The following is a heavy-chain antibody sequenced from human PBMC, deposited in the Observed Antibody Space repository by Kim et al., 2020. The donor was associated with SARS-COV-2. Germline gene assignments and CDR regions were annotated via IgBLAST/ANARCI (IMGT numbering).Heavy chain of an antibody. D-gene: IGHD3-10*01. J-gene: IGHJ6*02. Sequence: VKGRFTISRDNSKNTMDLQMNSLRAEDTAVYYCAKGITMVRAYYYGMDVWGQGTTVTVSS. V-gene: IGHV3-23*03. CDR3: AKGITMVRAYYYGMDV.